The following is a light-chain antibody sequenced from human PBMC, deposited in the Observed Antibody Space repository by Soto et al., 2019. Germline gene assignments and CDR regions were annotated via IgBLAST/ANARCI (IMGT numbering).Light chain of an antibody. CDR1: QSISRW. J-gene: IGKJ1*01. CDR2: DAT. V-gene: IGKV1-5*01. Sequence: DIQMTQSPSTLSASVGDRVTITCRASQSISRWLAWYQQKPGKAPKVLIWDATSLQRGVPSRFSGSGSGTEFTLTISSLQPDDFATYSCQPYNRYSTWTFGQGTKLYIK. CDR3: QPYNRYSTWT.